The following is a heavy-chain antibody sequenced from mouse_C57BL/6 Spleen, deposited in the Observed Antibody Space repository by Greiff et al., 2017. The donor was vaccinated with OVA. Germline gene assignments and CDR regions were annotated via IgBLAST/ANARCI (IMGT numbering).Heavy chain of an antibody. CDR3: ARDGDYDGAWFAY. V-gene: IGHV1-81*01. CDR2: IYPRSGNT. D-gene: IGHD2-4*01. Sequence: QVQLQQSGAELARPGASVKLSCKASGYTFTSYGISWVKQSTGQGLEWIGEIYPRSGNTYYNEKFKGKATLTADKSSSTAYMELRSLTSEDAAVYFCARDGDYDGAWFAYWGQGTLVTVSA. J-gene: IGHJ3*01. CDR1: GYTFTSYG.